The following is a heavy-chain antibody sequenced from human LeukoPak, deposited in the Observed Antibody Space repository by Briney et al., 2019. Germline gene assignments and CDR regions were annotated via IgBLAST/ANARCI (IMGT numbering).Heavy chain of an antibody. CDR3: ARVVVNTTTQYYYYYYYMDV. CDR1: GGSISSYY. CDR2: IYYSGST. V-gene: IGHV4-59*01. D-gene: IGHD3-22*01. Sequence: PSETLSLTCTVAGGSISSYYWSWIRQPPGKGLEWIGYIYYSGSTNYNPSLKSRVTISVDTSKNQFSLKMSSVTAADTAVYYCARVVVNTTTQYYYYYYYMDVWGKGTTVTISS. J-gene: IGHJ6*03.